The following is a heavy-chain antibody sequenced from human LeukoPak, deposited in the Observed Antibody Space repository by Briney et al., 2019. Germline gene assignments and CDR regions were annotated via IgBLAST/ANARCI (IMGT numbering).Heavy chain of an antibody. CDR3: AREGISPFHFDY. D-gene: IGHD2-15*01. Sequence: ASVKVSCKASGYTFTTYYMHWVRQAPGQGPEWMAIINPRGGTASYAQRFQGRVTMTRDTSTSTVYMELSRLTSEDTAVYFCAREGISPFHFDYWGQGTLVTVSS. CDR2: INPRGGTA. CDR1: GYTFTTYY. J-gene: IGHJ4*02. V-gene: IGHV1-46*01.